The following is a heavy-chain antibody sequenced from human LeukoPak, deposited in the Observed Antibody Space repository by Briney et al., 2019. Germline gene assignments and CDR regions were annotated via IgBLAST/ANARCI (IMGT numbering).Heavy chain of an antibody. J-gene: IGHJ4*02. D-gene: IGHD2-2*01. V-gene: IGHV1-2*02. CDR1: GYTFTGSY. CDR3: ARVGLVPAALIDDY. CDR2: INPNSGGT. Sequence: ASVKVSCKASGYTFTGSYMHWVRQAPGQGLEWMGWINPNSGGTNYAQKFQGRVTMTRDTSISTAYMELSRLRSDDTAVYYCARVGLVPAALIDDYWGQGTLVTVSS.